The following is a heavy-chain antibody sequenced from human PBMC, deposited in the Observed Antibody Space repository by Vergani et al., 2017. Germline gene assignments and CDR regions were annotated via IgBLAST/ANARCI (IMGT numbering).Heavy chain of an antibody. D-gene: IGHD2-8*01. V-gene: IGHV4-59*01. Sequence: QVQLQESGPGLVKPSETLSLTCTVSGGSISSYYWSWIRQPPGKGLEWIGYIYYSGSTNYNPSLKSPVTISVDTSKNQFSLKLSSVTAADTAVYYCARATPMVYAIWGGGYFDYWGQGILVTVSS. CDR3: ARATPMVYAIWGGGYFDY. J-gene: IGHJ4*02. CDR2: IYYSGST. CDR1: GGSISSYY.